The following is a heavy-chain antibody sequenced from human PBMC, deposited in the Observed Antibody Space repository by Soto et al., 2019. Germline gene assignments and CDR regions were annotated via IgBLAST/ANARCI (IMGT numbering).Heavy chain of an antibody. CDR2: IYSGGST. CDR1: GFTVSSNY. D-gene: IGHD3-10*01. Sequence: EVQLVESGGGLIQPGGSLRLSCAASGFTVSSNYMSWVRQAPGKGLEWVSVIYSGGSTYYADSVKGRFTIXRHNXKNTXXXXXXXXXXXXTAVYYCXRIEDYYYYMDVWGKGTTVTVSS. CDR3: XRIEDYYYYMDV. V-gene: IGHV3-53*01. J-gene: IGHJ6*03.